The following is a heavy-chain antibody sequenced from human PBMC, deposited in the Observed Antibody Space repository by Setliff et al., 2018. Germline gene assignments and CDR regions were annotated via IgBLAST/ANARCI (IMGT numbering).Heavy chain of an antibody. Sequence: PSETLSLICTVSGGSISSGGYYWSWIRQHPGKGLEWIGYIYYSGSTYYNPSLKSRVTISVDTSKNQFSLKLSSVTAADTAVYYCARDRRIVGARHAFDIWGQGTMVTVSS. CDR1: GGSISSGGYY. D-gene: IGHD1-26*01. V-gene: IGHV4-31*03. J-gene: IGHJ3*02. CDR3: ARDRRIVGARHAFDI. CDR2: IYYSGST.